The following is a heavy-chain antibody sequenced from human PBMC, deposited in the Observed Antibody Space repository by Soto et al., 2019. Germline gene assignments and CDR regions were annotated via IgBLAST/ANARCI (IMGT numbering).Heavy chain of an antibody. Sequence: SETLSLTCAVYGGSFSGYYWSWIRQPPGKGLEWIGEINHSGSTNYNPSLKSRVTISVDTSKNQFSLKLSSVTAADTAVYYCARAPFGHYDSSGKMVPSNWFDPWGQGTLVTVSS. V-gene: IGHV4-34*01. D-gene: IGHD3-22*01. CDR3: ARAPFGHYDSSGKMVPSNWFDP. J-gene: IGHJ5*02. CDR2: INHSGST. CDR1: GGSFSGYY.